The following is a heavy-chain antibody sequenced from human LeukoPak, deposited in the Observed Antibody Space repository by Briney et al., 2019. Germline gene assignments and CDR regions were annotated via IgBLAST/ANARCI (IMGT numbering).Heavy chain of an antibody. D-gene: IGHD3-22*01. V-gene: IGHV3-74*01. CDR1: GFTFSAYW. CDR2: INGDGSIT. Sequence: GGSLRLSRAASGFTFSAYWMHWVRQAPGKGLVWVSRINGDGSITSYAESVKGRFIISRDNAKNTVYLQMNSLSAENTAVYYCARDLELTYYDSSGHDYWGQGTLVTVSS. J-gene: IGHJ4*02. CDR3: ARDLELTYYDSSGHDY.